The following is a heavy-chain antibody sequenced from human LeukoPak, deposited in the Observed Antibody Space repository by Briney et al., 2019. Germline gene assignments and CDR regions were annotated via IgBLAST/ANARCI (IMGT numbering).Heavy chain of an antibody. Sequence: SETLSPTCTVSGYSISSGYYWAWIRQTPGKGLEWIGYIYHGGRTDYNPSLKSRVTISLDTSQNQFSLKLTSVTPADTAVYYCAKTAKYYYGSETYYFFEYWGQGTLVTVSS. CDR1: GYSISSGYY. V-gene: IGHV4-38-2*02. D-gene: IGHD3-10*01. CDR2: IYHGGRT. J-gene: IGHJ4*02. CDR3: AKTAKYYYGSETYYFFEY.